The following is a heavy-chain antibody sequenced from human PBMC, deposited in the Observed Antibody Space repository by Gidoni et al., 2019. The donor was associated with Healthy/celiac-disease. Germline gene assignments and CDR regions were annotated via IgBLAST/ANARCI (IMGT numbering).Heavy chain of an antibody. D-gene: IGHD3-10*01. Sequence: EVQLVESGGGLVQPGGSLRLSCAASGFTFSSYSMNWVRQAPGKGLEWVSYISSSSSTIYYADSVKGRFTISRDNAKNSLYLQMNSLRDEDTAVYYCARDQDYYGSGSYYDAFDIWGQGTMVTVSS. CDR3: ARDQDYYGSGSYYDAFDI. CDR1: GFTFSSYS. V-gene: IGHV3-48*02. J-gene: IGHJ3*02. CDR2: ISSSSSTI.